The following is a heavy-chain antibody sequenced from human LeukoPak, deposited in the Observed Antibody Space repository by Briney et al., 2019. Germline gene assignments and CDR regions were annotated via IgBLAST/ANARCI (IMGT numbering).Heavy chain of an antibody. CDR3: ARSEGNTWYDF. CDR2: IYSGGNT. V-gene: IGHV3-53*01. CDR1: GFTLSSYS. D-gene: IGHD6-13*01. Sequence: GGSLRLSCAASGFTLSSYSMNWVRQAPGKGLEWVSIIYSGGNTYYADSVKGRFTISRDNSKNTLYLHVSNLRAEDTAVYYCARSEGNTWYDFWGQGTLVTVSS. J-gene: IGHJ4*02.